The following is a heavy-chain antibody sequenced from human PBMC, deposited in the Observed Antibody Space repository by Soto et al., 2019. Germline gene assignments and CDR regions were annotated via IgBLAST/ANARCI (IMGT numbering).Heavy chain of an antibody. CDR3: EKQEDYYAAFDI. CDR1: GYTLTELS. V-gene: IGHV1-24*01. Sequence: PSVKVSCKVSGYTLTELSMHWVRQAPGKGLEWMGGFDPEDGETIYAQKFQGRVTMTEDTSTDTAYMELSSLRSEDTAVYYCEKQEDYYAAFDIWGQGTMVTVSS. D-gene: IGHD1-26*01. CDR2: FDPEDGET. J-gene: IGHJ3*02.